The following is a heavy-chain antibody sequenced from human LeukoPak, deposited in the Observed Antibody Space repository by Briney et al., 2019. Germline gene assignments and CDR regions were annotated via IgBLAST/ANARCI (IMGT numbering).Heavy chain of an antibody. CDR1: GFTFTDYY. CDR3: VREGITKAFDL. D-gene: IGHD1-14*01. J-gene: IGHJ4*02. Sequence: ASVKVSCKASGFTFTDYYMHWVRPAPGQGLEWMGYINPHSGVTSFPQKFRGRVTLTTDTSISAAYMELSSLISDDTAMYYCVREGITKAFDLWGQGALVTVSS. V-gene: IGHV1-2*02. CDR2: INPHSGVT.